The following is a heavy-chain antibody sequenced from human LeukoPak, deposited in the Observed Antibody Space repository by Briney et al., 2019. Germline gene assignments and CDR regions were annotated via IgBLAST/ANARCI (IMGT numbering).Heavy chain of an antibody. CDR1: GFTFSGYE. CDR3: ARDKGSGSYYPFDY. J-gene: IGHJ4*02. V-gene: IGHV3-48*03. D-gene: IGHD3-10*01. CDR2: ISNSGSTT. Sequence: QPGGSLRLSCAASGFTFSGYEMNWVRQAPGNGLEWISYISNSGSTTYYADSVKGRFTISRDNAKNSLFLQLNSLRAEDTAVYYCARDKGSGSYYPFDYWGQGTLVTVSS.